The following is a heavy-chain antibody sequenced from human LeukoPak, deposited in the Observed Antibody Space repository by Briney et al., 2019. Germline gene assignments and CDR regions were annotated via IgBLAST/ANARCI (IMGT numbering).Heavy chain of an antibody. D-gene: IGHD3-10*01. J-gene: IGHJ5*02. CDR2: VYYAGIT. Sequence: PSQTLSLTCTVSGDSISSDTYHWGWIREPPGKGLQWIGSVYYAGITYYNPSLKSRVRISVDTSKDQFYLKLFPVTAADTAMYYCARSGWPMGGFDPWGQGILVTVSS. V-gene: IGHV4-39*01. CDR1: GDSISSDTYH. CDR3: ARSGWPMGGFDP.